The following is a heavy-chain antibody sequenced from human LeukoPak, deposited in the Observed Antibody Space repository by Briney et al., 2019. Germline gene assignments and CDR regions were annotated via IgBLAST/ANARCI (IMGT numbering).Heavy chain of an antibody. CDR2: INPSGGST. CDR3: AKESESYDSSGSTLDY. Sequence: ASVKVSCKASGHTFTNYYFHWVRQAPGQGLEWMGIINPSGGSTSYAQKFQGRVTMTRDTSTSTVYMKLSSLRSEDTVVYYCAKESESYDSSGSTLDYWGQGTLVTVSS. CDR1: GHTFTNYY. J-gene: IGHJ4*02. V-gene: IGHV1-46*01. D-gene: IGHD3-22*01.